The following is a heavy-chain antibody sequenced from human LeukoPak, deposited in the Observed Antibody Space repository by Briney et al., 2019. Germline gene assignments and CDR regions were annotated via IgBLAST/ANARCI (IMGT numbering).Heavy chain of an antibody. CDR3: ITPLPYSAQ. CDR1: GFTFSNAY. CDR2: IKPKTDGETT. V-gene: IGHV3-15*07. J-gene: IGHJ4*02. D-gene: IGHD2-21*01. Sequence: GGSLRLSCAASGFTFSNAYMNWVRQAPGKGLEWVGRIKPKTDGETTENAAPVKDRFSISRDDSKSMMYLQMNSLKTEDTAVYYCITPLPYSAQGGQGTLVTVSS.